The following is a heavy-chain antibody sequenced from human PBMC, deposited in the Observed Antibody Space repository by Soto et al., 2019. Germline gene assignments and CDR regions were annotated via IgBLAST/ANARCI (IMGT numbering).Heavy chain of an antibody. D-gene: IGHD6-13*01. CDR2: IYPGDYET. Sequence: PGESLKISCKGSGYTFSNFWIAWVCQLPGKGLEWMGIIYPGDYETRYSLSFHGKVTISADRSIGTAYLQWSSLEASDSAFYFCARSPRSSPYFDYWGQGALVTVSS. CDR1: GYTFSNFW. CDR3: ARSPRSSPYFDY. J-gene: IGHJ4*02. V-gene: IGHV5-51*01.